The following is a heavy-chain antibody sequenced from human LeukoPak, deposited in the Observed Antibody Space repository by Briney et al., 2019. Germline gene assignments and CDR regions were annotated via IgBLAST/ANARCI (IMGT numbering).Heavy chain of an antibody. D-gene: IGHD4-23*01. J-gene: IGHJ4*02. CDR2: TSFDGSYK. CDR1: GFTFSSYD. V-gene: IGHV3-30*19. CDR3: ARGARKGDDYGGFFDY. Sequence: GSLRLSCEASGFTFSSYDMHWVRQAPGKGLEWVAVTSFDGSYKDYADSVKGRFSISRDNSKNTLYLQMNSLIPEDTAVYYCARGARKGDDYGGFFDYWGQGTLVTVSS.